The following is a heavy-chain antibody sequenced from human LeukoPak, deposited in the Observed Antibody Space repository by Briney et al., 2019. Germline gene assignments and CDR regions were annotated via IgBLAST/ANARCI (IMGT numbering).Heavy chain of an antibody. CDR3: ARGGGLDV. D-gene: IGHD3-16*01. V-gene: IGHV3-7*03. CDR2: MNHNGNVN. Sequence: GGSLRLSCAASGFTFSSYWMNWARQAPGKGLEWVASMNHNGNVNYYVDSVKGRFTIYRDNAKNSLYLQMSNLRAEDTAVYFCARGGGLDVWGQGATVTVSS. J-gene: IGHJ6*02. CDR1: GFTFSSYW.